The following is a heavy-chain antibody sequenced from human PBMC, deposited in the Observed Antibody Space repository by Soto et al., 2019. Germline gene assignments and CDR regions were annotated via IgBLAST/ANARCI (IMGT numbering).Heavy chain of an antibody. CDR1: Y. J-gene: IGHJ5*01. CDR3: ARHRPSYEPDS. CDR2: INYSGGT. V-gene: IGHV4-31*02. Sequence: YWGWIRQHPGKGLEWIGYINYSGGTSYYPSLRSRVIISVDTSTNQFSLKLNSVTAADTAVYYCARHRPSYEPDSWGQGTLVTVSS. D-gene: IGHD3-3*01.